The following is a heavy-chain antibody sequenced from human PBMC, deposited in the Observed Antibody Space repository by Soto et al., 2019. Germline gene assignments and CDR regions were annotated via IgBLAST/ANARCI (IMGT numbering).Heavy chain of an antibody. D-gene: IGHD2-2*01. V-gene: IGHV3-23*01. CDR3: AKGGTSHIYGIDV. CDR2: IGGIGQYA. Sequence: EVQVLETGGGLVQPGGSLRLSCVASGFTFNNFVMNWVRQAPGEGLEWVAIIGGIGQYAYYADSVNGRFTFSRDYSKNTVYLEMNSLIAEGTAIYFCAKGGTSHIYGIDVWGPGTTVTVS. J-gene: IGHJ6*02. CDR1: GFTFNNFV.